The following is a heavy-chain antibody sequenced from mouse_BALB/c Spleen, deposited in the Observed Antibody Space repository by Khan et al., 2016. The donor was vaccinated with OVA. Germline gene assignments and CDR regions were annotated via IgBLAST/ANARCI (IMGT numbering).Heavy chain of an antibody. CDR2: IWSDGIT. CDR1: GFSLTTYG. J-gene: IGHJ4*01. V-gene: IGHV2-6*02. Sequence: QVQLKESGPGLVAPSQSLSITCTVSGFSLTTYGVHWVRQPPGKGLEWLVVIWSDGITTYNSALKSRLSSSKDNSKSQVFLKTNSLQTDDTAMYYCARGGFYAMDYWGQGTSVTVSS. CDR3: ARGGFYAMDY.